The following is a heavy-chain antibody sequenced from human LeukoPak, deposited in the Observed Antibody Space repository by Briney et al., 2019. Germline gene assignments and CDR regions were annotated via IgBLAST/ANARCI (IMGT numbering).Heavy chain of an antibody. CDR1: GGSISSYY. CDR2: IYYSGST. D-gene: IGHD6-13*01. CDR3: ARDLTAAAGTQNNWFDP. J-gene: IGHJ5*02. V-gene: IGHV4-59*12. Sequence: SETLSLTCTVSGGSISSYYWSWIRQPPGKGLEWIGYIYYSGSTNYNPSLKSRVTISVDTSKNQFSLKLSSVTAADTAVYYCARDLTAAAGTQNNWFDPWGQGTLVTVSS.